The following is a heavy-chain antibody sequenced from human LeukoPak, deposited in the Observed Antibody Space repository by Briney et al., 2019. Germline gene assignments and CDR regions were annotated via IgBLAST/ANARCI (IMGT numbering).Heavy chain of an antibody. J-gene: IGHJ4*02. CDR1: GFTSSNYW. Sequence: GGSLRLSCAASGFTSSNYWMAWVRQAPGKGLEWVANIKTDGYDKYYADSVKGRFTISRDNAKNSLYLQMNSLRAEDTAVYYCARGNFFDSSGTFDYWGQGILVTVSS. CDR3: ARGNFFDSSGTFDY. CDR2: IKTDGYDK. D-gene: IGHD3-22*01. V-gene: IGHV3-7*04.